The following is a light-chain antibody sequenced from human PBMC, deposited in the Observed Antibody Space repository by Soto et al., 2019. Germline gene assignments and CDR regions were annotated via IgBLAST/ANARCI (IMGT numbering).Light chain of an antibody. CDR3: SSYTSSSTLYVV. Sequence: QSALTQPASVSGSPGQSITISCTGTSSDVGGYNYVSWYQQHPGRAPKLMIYDVSNRPSGVSNRFSGSKSGNTASLTISGLQAEDEAYYYCSSYTSSSTLYVVFGGGTEVTVL. CDR1: SSDVGGYNY. J-gene: IGLJ2*01. V-gene: IGLV2-14*01. CDR2: DVS.